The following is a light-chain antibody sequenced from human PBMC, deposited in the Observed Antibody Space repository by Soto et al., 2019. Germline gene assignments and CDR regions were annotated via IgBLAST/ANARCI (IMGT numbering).Light chain of an antibody. CDR2: SAS. V-gene: IGKV1-9*01. CDR3: QQLNSYPLA. J-gene: IGKJ1*01. CDR1: QDISSY. Sequence: IQLTQSPSFLSASLGDRVTITCRASQDISSYLAWYQQKPGKAPKLLIYSASTLQSGVPSRFSGSGSGTEFALTISSLQPEDFATYYCQQLNSYPLALGQGTKVDIK.